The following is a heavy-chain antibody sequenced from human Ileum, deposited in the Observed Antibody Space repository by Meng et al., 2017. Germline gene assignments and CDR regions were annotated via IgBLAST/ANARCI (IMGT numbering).Heavy chain of an antibody. CDR2: IYYNGSP. CDR1: GGSSSSGDYY. CDR3: ARERRHYYGSGSFDY. D-gene: IGHD3-10*01. Sequence: QVQLQESGPGLVKPSQTLSLTGPVSGGSSSSGDYYWSWIRQPPGKGLEWSGYIYYNGSPFYNPSLRSRVTISVDTSKDQFSLKLTSVTAADTAVYYCARERRHYYGSGSFDYWGQGILVTVSS. J-gene: IGHJ4*02. V-gene: IGHV4-30-4*01.